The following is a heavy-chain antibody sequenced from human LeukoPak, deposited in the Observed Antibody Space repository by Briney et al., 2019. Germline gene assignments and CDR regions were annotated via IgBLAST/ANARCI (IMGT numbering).Heavy chain of an antibody. CDR2: ISYDGSNK. D-gene: IGHD1-26*01. V-gene: IGHV3-30-3*01. CDR1: GFTFSSYA. CDR3: ARDAELDAFDI. J-gene: IGHJ3*02. Sequence: GSLRLSCAASGFTFSSYAMHWVRQAPGKGLEWVAVISYDGSNKYYADSVKGRFTISRDNSKNTLYLQMNSLRAEDTAVYYCARDAELDAFDIWGQGTMVTVSS.